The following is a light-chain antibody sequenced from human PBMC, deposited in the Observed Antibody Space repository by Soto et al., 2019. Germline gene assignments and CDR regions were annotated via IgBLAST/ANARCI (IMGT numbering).Light chain of an antibody. CDR2: AAS. V-gene: IGKV1-39*01. J-gene: IGKJ1*01. CDR1: QSISSY. Sequence: DIQMSQSQSSLSASVGDRVTITCRASQSISSYLNWYQQKPGKAHKLLIYAASSLQSGVPSRFSGGGSGTDFTLTISSLQPEDFATYYCQQSYSTPRTFGQGTKVDIK. CDR3: QQSYSTPRT.